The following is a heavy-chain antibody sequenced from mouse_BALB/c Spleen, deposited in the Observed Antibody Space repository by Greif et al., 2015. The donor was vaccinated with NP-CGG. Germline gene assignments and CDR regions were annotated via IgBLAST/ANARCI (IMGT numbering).Heavy chain of an antibody. Sequence: EVKLVESGPSLVKPSQTLSLTCSVTGDSITSGYWNWIRKFPGNKLEYMGYISYSGSTYYNPSLKSRISITRDTSKNQYCLQLNSVTTEDTATYYCARYYYGSSYYFDYWGQGTTLTVSS. CDR1: GDSITSGY. CDR3: ARYYYGSSYYFDY. V-gene: IGHV3-8*02. CDR2: ISYSGST. D-gene: IGHD1-1*01. J-gene: IGHJ2*01.